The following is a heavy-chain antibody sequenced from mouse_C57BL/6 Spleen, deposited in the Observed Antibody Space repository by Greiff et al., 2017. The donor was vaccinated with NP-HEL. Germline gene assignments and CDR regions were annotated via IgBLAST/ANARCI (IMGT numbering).Heavy chain of an antibody. Sequence: QVQLKQSGPGLVQPSQSLSITCTVSGFSLTSYGVHWVRQSPGKGLEWLGVIWSGGSTDYNAAFISRLSISKDNSKSQVFFKMNSLQADDTAIYYCASSIYYDYDSAYWGQGTLVTVSA. D-gene: IGHD2-4*01. V-gene: IGHV2-2*01. J-gene: IGHJ3*01. CDR1: GFSLTSYG. CDR3: ASSIYYDYDSAY. CDR2: IWSGGST.